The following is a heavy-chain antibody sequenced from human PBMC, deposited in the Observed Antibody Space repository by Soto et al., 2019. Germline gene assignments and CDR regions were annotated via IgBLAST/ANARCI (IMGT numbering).Heavy chain of an antibody. J-gene: IGHJ4*02. CDR3: ARDAVSGTRRMDF. D-gene: IGHD6-19*01. CDR1: GGSISSAGYS. CDR2: IYHTGST. Sequence: QLQLQESGSGLVKPSQTLSLTCAVSGGSISSAGYSWNWIRQPPGKGLEWIGYIYHTGSTNYTPSPKTGVTTSIDRSKNQISLELHSVTAADTAVYYCARDAVSGTRRMDFWGLGTLVTVSS. V-gene: IGHV4-30-2*01.